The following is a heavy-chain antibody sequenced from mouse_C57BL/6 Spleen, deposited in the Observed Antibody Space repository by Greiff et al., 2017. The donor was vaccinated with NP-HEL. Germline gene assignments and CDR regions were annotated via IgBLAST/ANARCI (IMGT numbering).Heavy chain of an antibody. D-gene: IGHD2-4*01. CDR2: IYPGDGDT. CDR3: ARIYYDYDWFAY. Sequence: VQRVESGAELVKPGASVKISCKASGYAFSSYWMNWVKQRPGKGLEWIGQIYPGDGDTNYNGKFKGKATLTADKSSSTAYMQLSGLTSEDSAVYFCARIYYDYDWFAYWGQGTLVTVSA. J-gene: IGHJ3*01. CDR1: GYAFSSYW. V-gene: IGHV1-80*01.